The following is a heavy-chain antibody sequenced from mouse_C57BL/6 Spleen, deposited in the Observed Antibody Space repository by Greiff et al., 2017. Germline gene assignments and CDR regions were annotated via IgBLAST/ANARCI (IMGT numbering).Heavy chain of an antibody. J-gene: IGHJ3*01. CDR2: IHPNSGST. CDR1: GYTFTSSW. CDR3: ARQDIYYDCEEAWFAY. D-gene: IGHD2-4*01. V-gene: IGHV1-64*01. Sequence: QVQLQQPGAELVKPGASVKLSCKASGYTFTSSWMHWVKQRPGKGLEWIGMIHPNSGSTNYNEKFKSKATLTVAKSSSTAYMQLSSLTSEDSAVYYWARQDIYYDCEEAWFAYWGQGTLVTVSA.